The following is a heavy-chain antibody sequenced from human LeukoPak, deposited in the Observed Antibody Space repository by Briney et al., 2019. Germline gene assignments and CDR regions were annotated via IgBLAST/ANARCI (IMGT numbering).Heavy chain of an antibody. J-gene: IGHJ5*02. CDR2: IIPIFSTA. CDR3: ARGGITIFGVVIKSCNWFDP. Sequence: GASVKVSCKASGGTFSSYAISWVRQAPGQGLEWMGGIIPIFSTANYAQKFQGRVTITADESTSTAYMELSSLRSEDTAVYYCARGGITIFGVVIKSCNWFDPWGQGTLVTVSS. CDR1: GGTFSSYA. D-gene: IGHD3-3*01. V-gene: IGHV1-69*01.